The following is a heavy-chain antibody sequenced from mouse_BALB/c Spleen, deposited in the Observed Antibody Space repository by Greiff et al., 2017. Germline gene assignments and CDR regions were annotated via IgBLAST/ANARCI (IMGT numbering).Heavy chain of an antibody. V-gene: IGHV2-9*02. CDR2: IWAGGST. CDR1: GFSLTSYG. Sequence: VKLVESGPGLVAPSQSLSITCTVSGFSLTSYGVHWVRQPPGKGLEWLGVIWAGGSTNYNSALMSRLSISKDNSKSQVFLKMNSLQTDDTAMYYCARESNYYGSSYDFAYWGQGTLVTVSA. J-gene: IGHJ3*01. D-gene: IGHD1-1*01. CDR3: ARESNYYGSSYDFAY.